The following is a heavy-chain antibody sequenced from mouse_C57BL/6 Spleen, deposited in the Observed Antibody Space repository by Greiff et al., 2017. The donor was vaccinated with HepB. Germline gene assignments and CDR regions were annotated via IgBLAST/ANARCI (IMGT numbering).Heavy chain of an antibody. CDR1: GYSITSGYY. CDR3: ARDRRRDGYSYYFDY. J-gene: IGHJ2*01. D-gene: IGHD2-3*01. CDR2: ISYDGSN. Sequence: VQLQQSGPGLVKPSQSLSLTCSVTGYSITSGYYWNWIRQFPGNKLEWMGYISYDGSNNYNPSLKNRISITRDTSKNQFFLKLNSVTTEDTATYYCARDRRRDGYSYYFDYWGQGTTLTVSS. V-gene: IGHV3-6*01.